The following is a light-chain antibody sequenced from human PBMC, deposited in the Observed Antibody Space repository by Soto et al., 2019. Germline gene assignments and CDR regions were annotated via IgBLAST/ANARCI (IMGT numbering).Light chain of an antibody. CDR1: QSVSSSY. Sequence: EIVLTQSPGTLSLSPGERATLSCRASQSVSSSYLAWYQQKPGQAPRLLIYGASSRATGIPDGFSGSGSGTDFTLTISRLEPEDFAVHYCQQYGSSSTFGQGTRLEIK. CDR2: GAS. CDR3: QQYGSSST. J-gene: IGKJ5*01. V-gene: IGKV3-20*01.